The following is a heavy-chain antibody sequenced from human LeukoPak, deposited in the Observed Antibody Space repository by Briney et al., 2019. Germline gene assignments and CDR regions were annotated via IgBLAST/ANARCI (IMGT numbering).Heavy chain of an antibody. CDR3: ATIPPSITMITHFQH. D-gene: IGHD3-22*01. J-gene: IGHJ1*01. CDR1: GGSFSGYY. V-gene: IGHV4-34*01. CDR2: MNHSGST. Sequence: SETLSLTCAVYGGSFSGYYWSWIRQPPGKGLEWIGEMNHSGSTNYNPSLKSRVTISVDTSKNQFSLKLSSVTAADTAVYYCATIPPSITMITHFQHWGQGTLVTVSS.